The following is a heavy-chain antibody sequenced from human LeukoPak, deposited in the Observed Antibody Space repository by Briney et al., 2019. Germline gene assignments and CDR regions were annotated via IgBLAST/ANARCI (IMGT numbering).Heavy chain of an antibody. CDR2: IYSSGDT. Sequence: SETLSLTCTVSGDSISGYYWSWIRQPAGKGLEWIGRIYSSGDTNYNPSLKSRVTMSVDTSKNQISLKLTSVTAADTAVYYCARGEWGRTLLDYWGQGTQVTVSS. D-gene: IGHD3-16*01. CDR1: GDSISGYY. V-gene: IGHV4-4*07. CDR3: ARGEWGRTLLDY. J-gene: IGHJ4*02.